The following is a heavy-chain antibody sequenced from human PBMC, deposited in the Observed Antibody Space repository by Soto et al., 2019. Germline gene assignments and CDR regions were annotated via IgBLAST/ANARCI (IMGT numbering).Heavy chain of an antibody. D-gene: IGHD3-3*02. CDR1: GGTFSTSA. V-gene: IGHV1-69*12. CDR2: IMPIFATP. Sequence: QVQLMQSGAEVKKPGSSVKVSCKASGGTFSTSAISWVRQAPGEGLEWVGGIMPIFATPDYAQKFQDRVTLSADESTATAYLELTILTTDDTDLYYCARDKDRQQLGGNYYYILDVWGQGTAITVSS. J-gene: IGHJ6*02. CDR3: ARDKDRQQLGGNYYYILDV.